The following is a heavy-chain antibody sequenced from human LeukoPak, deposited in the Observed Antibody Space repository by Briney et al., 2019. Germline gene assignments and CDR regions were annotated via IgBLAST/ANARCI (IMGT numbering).Heavy chain of an antibody. J-gene: IGHJ6*02. Sequence: SETLSLTCAVYGGSFSGYYWSWIRQPPGKGLEWIGEINHSGSTNYNPSLKSRVTISVDTSKNQFSLKLSSVTAADTAVYYCAGFSSWFPNGMDVWGQGTTVTVSS. V-gene: IGHV4-34*01. CDR3: AGFSSWFPNGMDV. CDR1: GGSFSGYY. CDR2: INHSGST. D-gene: IGHD6-13*01.